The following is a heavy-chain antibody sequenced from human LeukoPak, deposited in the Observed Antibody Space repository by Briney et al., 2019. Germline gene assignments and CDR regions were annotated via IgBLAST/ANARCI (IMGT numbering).Heavy chain of an antibody. J-gene: IGHJ4*02. CDR1: GFTFSSYS. Sequence: PGGSLRLSCAASGFTFSSYSMNWVRQAPGKGLEWVSSISSSSSYIYYADSVKGRFTISRDNAKNSLYLQMNSLRAEDTAVYYCARGPIAAAGPTFDYWAREPWSPSPQ. CDR3: ARGPIAAAGPTFDY. CDR2: ISSSSSYI. D-gene: IGHD6-13*01. V-gene: IGHV3-21*01.